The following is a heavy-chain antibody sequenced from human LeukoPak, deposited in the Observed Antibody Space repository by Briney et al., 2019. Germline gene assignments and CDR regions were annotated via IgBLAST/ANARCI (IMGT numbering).Heavy chain of an antibody. J-gene: IGHJ4*02. CDR2: INPNSGGT. Sequence: ASVKVSCKASGYTFTGYYMHWVRQAPGQGLEWMGWINPNSGGTNYAQKFQGWVTMTRDTSISTAYMELSRLRSDDTAVYYCARDGGTFRYYFDYWGQGTLVTVSS. CDR3: ARDGGTFRYYFDY. V-gene: IGHV1-2*04. CDR1: GYTFTGYY. D-gene: IGHD1-1*01.